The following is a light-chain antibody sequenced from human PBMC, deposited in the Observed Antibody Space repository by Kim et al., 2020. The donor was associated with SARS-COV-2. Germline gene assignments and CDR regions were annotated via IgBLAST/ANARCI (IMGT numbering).Light chain of an antibody. CDR2: DVI. J-gene: IGLJ2*01. CDR3: NSYTSSSTRV. CDR1: SSDVGRYDH. V-gene: IGLV2-14*03. Sequence: QPALTQPASVSGSPGQSITISCTGTSSDVGRYDHVSWYQQRPGKVPKLIIYDVIKRPSGVSNRFSGSKSGNTASLTISGLQTEDEADYYCNSYTSSSTRVFGGGTKLTVL.